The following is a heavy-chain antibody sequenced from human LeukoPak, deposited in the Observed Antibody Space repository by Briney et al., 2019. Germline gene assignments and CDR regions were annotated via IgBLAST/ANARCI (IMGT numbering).Heavy chain of an antibody. CDR2: ISDRGDNT. J-gene: IGHJ4*02. V-gene: IGHV3-23*01. CDR3: AKARTRGYSYGSFDY. CDR1: GFTFSAYG. D-gene: IGHD5-18*01. Sequence: PGGSLRLSCAASGFTFSAYGMTWVRQAPGKGLEWVSHISDRGDNTYYADPVKGRFTISRDNSKNTLYLQMNSLRAEDTAVYYCAKARTRGYSYGSFDYWGQGTLVTVSS.